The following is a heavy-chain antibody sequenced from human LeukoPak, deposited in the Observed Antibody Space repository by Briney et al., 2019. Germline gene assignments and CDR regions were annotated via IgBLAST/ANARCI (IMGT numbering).Heavy chain of an antibody. CDR2: ISGSGGST. J-gene: IGHJ4*02. D-gene: IGHD3-22*01. CDR3: AKTESSNYFYTYFNY. Sequence: GGSLRLSCVASGFTFSTHAMSWVRQAPGKGLEWVSSISGSGGSTYYADSVKGRFTMSRDNSKNTLYLQMNSLRAEDTAVYYCAKTESSNYFYTYFNYWGQGTLVTVSS. CDR1: GFTFSTHA. V-gene: IGHV3-23*01.